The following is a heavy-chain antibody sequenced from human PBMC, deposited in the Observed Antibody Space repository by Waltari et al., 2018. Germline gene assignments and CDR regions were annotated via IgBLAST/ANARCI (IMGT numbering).Heavy chain of an antibody. CDR3: ARDNSGSYNAFDI. J-gene: IGHJ3*02. Sequence: QVQLQESGPGLVKPSETLSLTCTVSGGSISSYYWSWIWQPPGKGLEWIGYIYYSGSTNYNPSLKSRVTISVDTSKNQFSLKLSSVTAADTAVYYCARDNSGSYNAFDIWGQGTMVTVSS. V-gene: IGHV4-59*01. CDR1: GGSISSYY. D-gene: IGHD1-26*01. CDR2: IYYSGST.